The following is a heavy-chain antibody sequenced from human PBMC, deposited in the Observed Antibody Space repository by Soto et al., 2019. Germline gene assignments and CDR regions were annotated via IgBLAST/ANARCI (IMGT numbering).Heavy chain of an antibody. CDR1: GFTFSSYS. V-gene: IGHV3-21*01. Sequence: VQLVESGGGLVKPVGYLRLYCAASGFTFSSYSMNWVRQAPGKGLEWVSSISSSSSYIYYAESVKGRFTISRDNAKSSMYLKVNTLRADDTAVYYWAREGIAAALDYWGQGTLVTVSS. D-gene: IGHD6-13*01. J-gene: IGHJ4*02. CDR2: ISSSSSYI. CDR3: AREGIAAALDY.